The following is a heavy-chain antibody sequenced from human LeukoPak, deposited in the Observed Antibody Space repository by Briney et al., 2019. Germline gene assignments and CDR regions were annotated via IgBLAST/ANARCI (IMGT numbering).Heavy chain of an antibody. CDR3: ARDVRYSYGFD. CDR2: IYSGGST. D-gene: IGHD5-18*01. Sequence: GGSLRLSYAASGFTVSSNYMSWVRQAPGKGLEWVSGIYSGGSTYYADSVKGRFTISRDNSKNALYLQMNSLRAEDTAVYYCARDVRYSYGFDWGQGTLVTVSS. J-gene: IGHJ4*02. CDR1: GFTVSSNY. V-gene: IGHV3-53*01.